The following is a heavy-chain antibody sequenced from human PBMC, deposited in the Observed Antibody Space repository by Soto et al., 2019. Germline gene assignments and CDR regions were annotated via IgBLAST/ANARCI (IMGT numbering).Heavy chain of an antibody. Sequence: QITLKESGPTLVKPTQTITLTCTFSGFSLPTDRVGVGWIRQPPGKALEWLAVIYRDDSKTYRPSLKSRLTITKDTSKNQVAPTMTDMDPVDTATYYCAHAYGGRSLYWGPGTLVTVSS. D-gene: IGHD1-26*01. CDR1: GFSLPTDRVG. CDR3: AHAYGGRSLY. CDR2: IYRDDSK. V-gene: IGHV2-5*02. J-gene: IGHJ4*02.